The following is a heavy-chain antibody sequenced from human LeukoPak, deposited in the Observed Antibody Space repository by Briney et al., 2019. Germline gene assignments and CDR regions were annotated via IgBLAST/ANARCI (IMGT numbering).Heavy chain of an antibody. CDR1: GFTFSNSW. Sequence: GGSLRLSCAASGFTFSNSWMHWVRQAPGKGLVWVSYINSDGSTIRYADSVKGRFTISRDNAKNTLYLQMNSLRAEDTAVYYCARGVLYDSSGIFDYWGQGTLVTVSS. CDR2: INSDGSTI. J-gene: IGHJ4*02. V-gene: IGHV3-74*01. CDR3: ARGVLYDSSGIFDY. D-gene: IGHD3-22*01.